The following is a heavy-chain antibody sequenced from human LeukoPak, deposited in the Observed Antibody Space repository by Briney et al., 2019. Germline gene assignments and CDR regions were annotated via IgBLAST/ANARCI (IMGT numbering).Heavy chain of an antibody. CDR2: MYYSGST. D-gene: IGHD3-9*01. CDR3: ARDAGAYYDILTGYATQGWFDP. Sequence: SETLSLTCTVSGDSISSTGYYWGWIRQPPGKGLEWIGSMYYSGSTYYNPSLKSRVTISVDTSKNQFSLKLSSVTAADTAVYYCARDAGAYYDILTGYATQGWFDPWGQGTLVTVSS. CDR1: GDSISSTGYY. V-gene: IGHV4-39*07. J-gene: IGHJ5*02.